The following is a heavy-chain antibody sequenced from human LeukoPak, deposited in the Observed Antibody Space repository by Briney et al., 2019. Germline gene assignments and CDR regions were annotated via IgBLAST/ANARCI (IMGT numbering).Heavy chain of an antibody. D-gene: IGHD3-22*01. V-gene: IGHV3-15*01. CDR1: GFTFTNAW. CDR3: TTGYYYDSSGYYS. Sequence: GGSLRLSCAASGFTFTNAWVSWVRQAPGKGLEWVGRIKSKTDGGTTDYAAPVKGRFTISRDDSKNTLYLQMNSLKTEDTAVYYCTTGYYYDSSGYYSWGQGTLVTVSS. J-gene: IGHJ1*01. CDR2: IKSKTDGGTT.